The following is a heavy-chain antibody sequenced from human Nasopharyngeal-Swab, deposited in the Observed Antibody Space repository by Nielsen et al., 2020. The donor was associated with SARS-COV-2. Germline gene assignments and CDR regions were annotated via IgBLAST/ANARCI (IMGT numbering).Heavy chain of an antibody. CDR3: ARDGYGDYGLDY. V-gene: IGHV4-38-2*02. D-gene: IGHD4-17*01. CDR2: IYHSGST. J-gene: IGHJ4*02. Sequence: WIRQPPRKGLEWIGSIYHSGSTYYNPSLKSRVTISVDTSKNQFSLKLSSVTAADTAVYYCARDGYGDYGLDYWGQGTLVTVSS.